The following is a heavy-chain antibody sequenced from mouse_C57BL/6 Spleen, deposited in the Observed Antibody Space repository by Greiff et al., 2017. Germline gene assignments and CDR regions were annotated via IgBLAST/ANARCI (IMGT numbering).Heavy chain of an antibody. J-gene: IGHJ3*01. V-gene: IGHV1-82*01. CDR2: IYPGDGDT. D-gene: IGHD4-1*01. CDR1: GYAFSSSW. Sequence: QVQLQQSGPELVKPGASVTISCKASGYAFSSSWMNWVKQRPGKGLEWIGRIYPGDGDTNYNGKFKGKDTLTADKSSSTAYMQLSSLTSEDSAVYFCAELGAYWGQGTLVTVSA. CDR3: AELGAY.